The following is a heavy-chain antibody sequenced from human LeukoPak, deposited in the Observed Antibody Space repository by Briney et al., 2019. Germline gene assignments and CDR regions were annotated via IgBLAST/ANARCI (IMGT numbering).Heavy chain of an antibody. V-gene: IGHV4-59*01. CDR1: DDSITMYY. D-gene: IGHD4-11*01. Sequence: SETLSLTCTVSDDSITMYYWTWIRQPPGKGLEWIGYVDHTGSPKFNPSLNGRVSISRDKSNNFFSLILRPVTAPDTAVFFCARGRVSSSTWYSTYYYFIYTDFWGKRNTVTVSS. J-gene: IGHJ6*03. CDR3: ARGRVSSSTWYSTYYYFIYTDF. CDR2: VDHTGSP.